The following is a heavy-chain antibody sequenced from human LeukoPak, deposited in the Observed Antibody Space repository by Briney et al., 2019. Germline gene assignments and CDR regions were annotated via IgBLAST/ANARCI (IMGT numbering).Heavy chain of an antibody. Sequence: SETLSLTCAVYGGSFSGYYWSWIRQPPGKGLEWIGEINHSGSTNHNPSLKSRVTISVDTSKNQFSLKLSSVTAADTAVYYCARHIHYYYMDVWGKGTTVTISS. CDR3: ARHIHYYYMDV. CDR1: GGSFSGYY. J-gene: IGHJ6*03. D-gene: IGHD2-21*01. CDR2: INHSGST. V-gene: IGHV4-34*01.